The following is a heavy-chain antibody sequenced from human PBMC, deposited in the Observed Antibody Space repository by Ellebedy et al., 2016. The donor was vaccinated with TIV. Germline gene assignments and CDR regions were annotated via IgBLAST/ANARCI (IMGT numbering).Heavy chain of an antibody. CDR1: GYGFTNYW. Sequence: GESLKISCKGSGYGFTNYWIGWVRQVPGKGLEWMGIIYPGDSDAKYSPSFQGQVTISVDKTITTAYLQWNSLKASDTAMYYCARQNSPDYGSGSYYLDYWGQGTLVTVSS. V-gene: IGHV5-51*01. CDR3: ARQNSPDYGSGSYYLDY. J-gene: IGHJ4*02. D-gene: IGHD3-10*01. CDR2: IYPGDSDA.